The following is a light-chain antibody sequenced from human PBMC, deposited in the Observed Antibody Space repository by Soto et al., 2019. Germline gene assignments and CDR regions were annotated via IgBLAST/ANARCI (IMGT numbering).Light chain of an antibody. CDR1: QSVSSN. Sequence: EIVMTRSPATLSVSPGERATLSCRASQSVSSNLAWYQQIPGQAPRLLIYGASTRATGIPARFSGSGSGTEFTLTISSLQSEDFAVYYCQQYNNWPRTFGQGTKVDIK. CDR3: QQYNNWPRT. J-gene: IGKJ1*01. V-gene: IGKV3-15*01. CDR2: GAS.